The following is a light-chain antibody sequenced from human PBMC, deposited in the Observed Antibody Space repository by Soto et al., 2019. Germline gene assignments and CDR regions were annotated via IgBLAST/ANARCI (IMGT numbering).Light chain of an antibody. Sequence: QAVETQEPSLAVSPGGTVTLTCGSSTGAVTNGHYPYWFQQKPGQAPRTLIYDTTNRHSWTPARFSGSLLGGKAALTLSGAQPEDEAEYYCLLSYNGPYVFGTGTKATV. J-gene: IGLJ1*01. CDR1: TGAVTNGHY. CDR2: DTT. CDR3: LLSYNGPYV. V-gene: IGLV7-46*01.